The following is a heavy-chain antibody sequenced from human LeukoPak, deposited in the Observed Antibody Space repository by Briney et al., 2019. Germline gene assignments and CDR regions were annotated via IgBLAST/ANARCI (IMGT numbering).Heavy chain of an antibody. J-gene: IGHJ3*02. CDR2: IIPIFGTA. D-gene: IGHD2-15*01. V-gene: IGHV1-69*06. CDR1: GGTFSSYA. Sequence: ASVKVSCKASGGTFSSYAISWVRQAPGQGLEWMGGIIPIFGTANYAQKFQGRVTITADKSTSTAYMELSSLRSEDTAVYYCVLIEYCSGGSCYPSLVGAFDIWGQGTMVTVSS. CDR3: VLIEYCSGGSCYPSLVGAFDI.